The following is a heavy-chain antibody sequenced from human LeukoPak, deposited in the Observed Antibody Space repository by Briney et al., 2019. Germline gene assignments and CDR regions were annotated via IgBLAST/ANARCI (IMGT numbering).Heavy chain of an antibody. CDR3: AKAIVRANTFDS. Sequence: GGSLRLSCAASGFTFSSFAMSWVRQAPGKGLEWVSAINNGGVNTYYTDSVKGRFTIFRDNSKNTLCLQMDSLRAEDTAIYYCAKAIVRANTFDSWGQGTLVTVSS. CDR1: GFTFSSFA. CDR2: INNGGVNT. V-gene: IGHV3-23*01. J-gene: IGHJ4*02. D-gene: IGHD3-16*02.